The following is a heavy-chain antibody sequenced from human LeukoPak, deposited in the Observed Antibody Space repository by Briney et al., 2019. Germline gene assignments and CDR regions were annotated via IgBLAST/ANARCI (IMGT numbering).Heavy chain of an antibody. D-gene: IGHD6-19*01. CDR2: ISWNSGSI. J-gene: IGHJ4*02. Sequence: HPGGSLRLSCAASGLTFSSYSMNWVRHAPGKGLEWVSGISWNSGSIGYADSVKGRFTISRDNAKNSLYLQMNSLRAEDTALYYCAKDAGIAVAGTKFDYWGQGTLVTVSS. V-gene: IGHV3-9*01. CDR3: AKDAGIAVAGTKFDY. CDR1: GLTFSSYS.